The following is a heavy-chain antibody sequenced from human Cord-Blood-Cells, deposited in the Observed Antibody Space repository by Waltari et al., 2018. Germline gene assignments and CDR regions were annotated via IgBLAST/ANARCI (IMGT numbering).Heavy chain of an antibody. V-gene: IGHV1-69*01. Sequence: QVQLVQSGAEVKKPGSSVKVSCKASGGTFSSYAISWLLQATGQGIEWMGGSNPIFGTANYAQKFQGRVTITADESTSTAYMELSSLRSEDTAVYYCAIADCGGDCYYYYYYGMDVWGQGTTVTVSS. CDR2: SNPIFGTA. CDR3: AIADCGGDCYYYYYYGMDV. J-gene: IGHJ6*02. CDR1: GGTFSSYA. D-gene: IGHD2-21*01.